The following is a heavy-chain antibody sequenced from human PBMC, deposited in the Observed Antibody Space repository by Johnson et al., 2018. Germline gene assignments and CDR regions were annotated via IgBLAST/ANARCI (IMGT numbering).Heavy chain of an antibody. D-gene: IGHD3-22*01. Sequence: VQLVQSGGGLVKPGGSLRLSCAASGFTFSSYSMNWVRQAPGKGLEWVSSISSSSSYIYYADSVKGRFTISRANAKNSLYLQMNSLRAEDTAVYYCSRASDDRDAFDIWGQGTMVTVSS. CDR3: SRASDDRDAFDI. V-gene: IGHV3-21*01. J-gene: IGHJ3*02. CDR1: GFTFSSYS. CDR2: ISSSSSYI.